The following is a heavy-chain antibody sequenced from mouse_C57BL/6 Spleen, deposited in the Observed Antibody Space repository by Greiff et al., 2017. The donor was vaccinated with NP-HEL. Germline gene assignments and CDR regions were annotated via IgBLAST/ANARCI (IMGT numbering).Heavy chain of an antibody. J-gene: IGHJ2*01. CDR1: GYSFTSYY. D-gene: IGHD2-1*01. Sequence: QVQLQQSGPELVKPGASVKISCKASGYSFTSYYIHWVKQRPGQGLEWIGWIYPGSGNTKYNEKFKGKATLTADTSSSTAYMQLSSLTSEDSAVYYCASYYGNYRFDYWGQGTTLTVSS. V-gene: IGHV1-66*01. CDR2: IYPGSGNT. CDR3: ASYYGNYRFDY.